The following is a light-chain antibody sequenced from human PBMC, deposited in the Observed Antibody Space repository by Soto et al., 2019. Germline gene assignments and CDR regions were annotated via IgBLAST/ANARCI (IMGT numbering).Light chain of an antibody. CDR2: AAS. CDR3: QQLHSFPLT. V-gene: IGKV1-9*01. CDR1: QDISGS. J-gene: IGKJ4*01. Sequence: IQLTQSPSSLSASVGDRVTITCRASQDISGSLVWYQQKPGKAPKLLIYAASTLQSGVPSRFSGSGSGTDFPLTISSLQPEDFATYYCQQLHSFPLTFGGGTKVEIK.